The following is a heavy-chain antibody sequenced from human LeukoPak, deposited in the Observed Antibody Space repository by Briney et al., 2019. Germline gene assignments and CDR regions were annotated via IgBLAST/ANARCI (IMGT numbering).Heavy chain of an antibody. D-gene: IGHD3-22*01. CDR3: ARQSISGSSLSYFDY. J-gene: IGHJ4*02. CDR1: GGSISSYY. Sequence: SETLSLTCTVSGGSISSYYWSWIRQPPGKGLEWIGKGYDSWSTNDDPSLTRRPTISLDTSKNQCSIKLSSGTAADTAVYDCARQSISGSSLSYFDYWGEGNLVNVSS. CDR2: GYDSWST. V-gene: IGHV4-59*01.